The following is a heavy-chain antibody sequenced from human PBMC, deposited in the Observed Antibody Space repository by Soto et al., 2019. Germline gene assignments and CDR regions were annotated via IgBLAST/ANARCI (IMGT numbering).Heavy chain of an antibody. Sequence: EVQLVESGGGLIQPGGSLRLPCAASGFTVSTNYMSWVRQAPGKGLEWVSVIYSGGSTYYADSVKGRFTISRDNSKNTLYLQMNSLRAEDTAVYYCARDRYSGNDYYYFVLDVWGQGTTVTVSS. CDR1: GFTVSTNY. CDR2: IYSGGST. J-gene: IGHJ6*02. CDR3: ARDRYSGNDYYYFVLDV. D-gene: IGHD5-12*01. V-gene: IGHV3-53*01.